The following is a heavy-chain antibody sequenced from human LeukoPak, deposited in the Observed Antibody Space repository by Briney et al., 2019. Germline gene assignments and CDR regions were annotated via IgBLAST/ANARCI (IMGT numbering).Heavy chain of an antibody. Sequence: ASVKVSCKASGYTFTGYYMHWVRQAPGQGLEWMGWINPNSGGTNYAQKFQGRVTITRDTSISTAYMELSRLRSEDTAVYYCATLRVVVAANNIYGMDVWGQGTTVTVSS. J-gene: IGHJ6*02. D-gene: IGHD2-15*01. CDR3: ATLRVVVAANNIYGMDV. V-gene: IGHV1-2*02. CDR2: INPNSGGT. CDR1: GYTFTGYY.